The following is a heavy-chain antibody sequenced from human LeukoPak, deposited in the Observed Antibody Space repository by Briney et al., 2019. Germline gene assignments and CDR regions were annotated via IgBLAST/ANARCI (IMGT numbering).Heavy chain of an antibody. J-gene: IGHJ6*03. Sequence: GASVKVSCKASVGTFSSYAISWVRQAPGQGLEWMGGIIPIFGTANYAQKFQGRVTITADESTSTAYMELSSLRSEDTAVYYCARDRGGSSSAAYYYYYMDVWGKGTTVTVSS. CDR2: IIPIFGTA. CDR3: ARDRGGSSSAAYYYYYMDV. V-gene: IGHV1-69*13. CDR1: VGTFSSYA. D-gene: IGHD6-6*01.